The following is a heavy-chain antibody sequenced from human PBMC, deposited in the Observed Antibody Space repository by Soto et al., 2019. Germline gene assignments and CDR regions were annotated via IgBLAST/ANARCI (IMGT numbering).Heavy chain of an antibody. D-gene: IGHD4-17*01. CDR3: ASSHGVVGWFDP. CDR1: GYTFTSYA. CDR2: INAGNGNT. Sequence: CKASGYTFTSYAMHWVRQAPGQRLEWMGWINAGNGNTKYSQKFQGRVTITRDTSASTAYMELSSLRSEDTAVYYCASSHGVVGWFDPWGQGTLVTVSS. J-gene: IGHJ5*02. V-gene: IGHV1-3*01.